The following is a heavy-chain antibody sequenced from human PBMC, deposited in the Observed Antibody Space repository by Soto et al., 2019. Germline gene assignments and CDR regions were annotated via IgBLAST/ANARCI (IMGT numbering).Heavy chain of an antibody. CDR2: ISGSGGST. J-gene: IGHJ4*02. D-gene: IGHD3-9*01. V-gene: IGHV3-23*01. CDR3: AKVPLLAESYFDY. Sequence: EVQLLESGGGLVQPGGSLRLSCAASGFTFSSYAMSWVRQAPGKGLEWVSAISGSGGSTYYADSVKGRFTISSDNSKNTVYLQMNRLRAEDTAVYYCAKVPLLAESYFDYWGQGTLVTVSS. CDR1: GFTFSSYA.